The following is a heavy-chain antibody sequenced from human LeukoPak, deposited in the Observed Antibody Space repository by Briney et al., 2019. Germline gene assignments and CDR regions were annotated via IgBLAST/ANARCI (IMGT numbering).Heavy chain of an antibody. Sequence: PGGSLRLSCTGSGFTFSAYALSWVRQAPGKGLEWVSSISGTSTYIYYADSVKGRFTISRDNAKNTLYLQMNNLRAEDTAMYYCARDRYPAAREFNYWGQGTLVTVSS. CDR2: ISGTSTYI. D-gene: IGHD2-2*01. J-gene: IGHJ4*02. CDR3: ARDRYPAAREFNY. V-gene: IGHV3-21*01. CDR1: GFTFSAYA.